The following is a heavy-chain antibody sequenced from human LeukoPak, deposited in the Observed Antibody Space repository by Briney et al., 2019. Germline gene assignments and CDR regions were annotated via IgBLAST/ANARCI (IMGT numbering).Heavy chain of an antibody. CDR3: AKDPRYSSSSGLNY. CDR1: GFTFSSYG. J-gene: IGHJ4*02. D-gene: IGHD6-6*01. Sequence: GGSLRLSCAASGFTFSSYGMHWVRQAPGKGLEWVAFIRYDGSNKYYADSVKGRFTISRDNSKNTLYLQMNSLRAEDTAVYYCAKDPRYSSSSGLNYWGQGTLVTVSS. CDR2: IRYDGSNK. V-gene: IGHV3-30*02.